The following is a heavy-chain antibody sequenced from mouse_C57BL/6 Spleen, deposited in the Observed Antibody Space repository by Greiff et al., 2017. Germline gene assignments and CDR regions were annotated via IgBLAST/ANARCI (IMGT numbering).Heavy chain of an antibody. V-gene: IGHV1-53*01. CDR3: ARNVGYYWYFDV. CDR1: GYTFTSYW. D-gene: IGHD2-3*01. CDR2: INPSNGGT. J-gene: IGHJ1*03. Sequence: QVQLQQPGTELVKPGASVKLSCKASGYTFTSYWMHWVKQRPGQGLEWIGNINPSNGGTNYNEKFKSKATLAVDKSSSTAYMQLSRLTSEDSAVYYCARNVGYYWYFDVWGTGTTVTVSS.